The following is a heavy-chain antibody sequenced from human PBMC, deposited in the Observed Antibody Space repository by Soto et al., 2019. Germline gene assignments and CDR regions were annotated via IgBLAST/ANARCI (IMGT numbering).Heavy chain of an antibody. CDR1: GFIFTDYS. J-gene: IGHJ4*02. CDR3: ARDPQRRDGYNFDS. Sequence: GGSLRLSCAASGFIFTDYSMAWIRQAPGKGLEWISYITTGGETTLYAASVEGRFTISRDNAKKALFLQMNSLRADDTAVYFCARDPQRRDGYNFDSWGQGTLVTVSS. V-gene: IGHV3-11*01. D-gene: IGHD5-12*01. CDR2: ITTGGETT.